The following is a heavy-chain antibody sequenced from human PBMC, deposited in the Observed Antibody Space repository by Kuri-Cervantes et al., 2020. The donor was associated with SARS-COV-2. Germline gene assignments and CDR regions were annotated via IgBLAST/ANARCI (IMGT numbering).Heavy chain of an antibody. V-gene: IGHV1-8*01. CDR1: GYTFTSYD. Sequence: ASVKVSCKASGYTFTSYDINWVRQATGQGLEWMGWMNPNSGNTGYAQKFQGRVTMTRNTSISTAYMELSSLRSDDTAVYYCARARGTYYYDSSGTRYYFDYWGQGTLVTVSS. D-gene: IGHD3-22*01. CDR2: MNPNSGNT. J-gene: IGHJ4*02. CDR3: ARARGTYYYDSSGTRYYFDY.